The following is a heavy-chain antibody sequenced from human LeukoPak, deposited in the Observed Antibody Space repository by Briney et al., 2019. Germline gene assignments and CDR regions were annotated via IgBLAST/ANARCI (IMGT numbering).Heavy chain of an antibody. CDR2: IDSSGST. CDR1: GGSISSHY. CDR3: ARGGDHGRYYVWYFDL. D-gene: IGHD1-26*01. J-gene: IGHJ2*01. Sequence: SETLSLTCTVSGGSISSHYWSWIRQPAGKGLEWIGRIDSSGSTNYNPSLNSRVTMSVDRSKNQFSLKLSSVTAADTAVYYCARGGDHGRYYVWYFDLWGRGTLVTVSS. V-gene: IGHV4-4*07.